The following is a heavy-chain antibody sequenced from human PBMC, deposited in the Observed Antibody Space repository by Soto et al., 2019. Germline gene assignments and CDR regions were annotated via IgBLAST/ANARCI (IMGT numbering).Heavy chain of an antibody. Sequence: EVRLVASGGGLVKPGGSLRLSCEASGFIFTTNSMNWVRQVPGKGLQWLSSISSSGTFKSYGDSVKGRFTISRDNAKNSLFLQMNNLSGADTCLYYCARDPPHGGTSSWDADSWGPGTLVTVSS. CDR3: ARDPPHGGTSSWDADS. CDR2: ISSSGTFK. D-gene: IGHD2-15*01. V-gene: IGHV3-21*01. J-gene: IGHJ4*02. CDR1: GFIFTTNS.